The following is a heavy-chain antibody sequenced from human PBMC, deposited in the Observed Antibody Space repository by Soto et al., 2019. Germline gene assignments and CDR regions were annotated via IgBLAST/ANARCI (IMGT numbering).Heavy chain of an antibody. D-gene: IGHD6-19*01. CDR3: ARLYSSGWYGPGRY. CDR2: INWNGGST. CDR1: GFTFDDYG. J-gene: IGHJ4*02. V-gene: IGHV3-20*04. Sequence: GGSLRLSCAASGFTFDDYGMSWVRQAPGKGLEWVSGINWNGGSTGYADSVKGRFTISRDNAKNSLYLQMNSLRAEDTDLYYCARLYSSGWYGPGRYWGQGTLVTVSS.